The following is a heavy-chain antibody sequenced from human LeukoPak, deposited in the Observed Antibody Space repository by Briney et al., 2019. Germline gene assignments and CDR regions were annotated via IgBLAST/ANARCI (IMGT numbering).Heavy chain of an antibody. CDR3: ARAHSKQQLVQDY. V-gene: IGHV1-2*02. CDR1: GYTFTGYY. J-gene: IGHJ4*02. CDR2: INPNSGGT. Sequence: ASVKVSCKASGYTFTGYYMHWVRQAPGQGLEWMGWINPNSGGTNYAQKFQGRVTMTRDTSISTAYMELSRLRSDDTAVYYWARAHSKQQLVQDYWGQGTLVTVSS. D-gene: IGHD6-13*01.